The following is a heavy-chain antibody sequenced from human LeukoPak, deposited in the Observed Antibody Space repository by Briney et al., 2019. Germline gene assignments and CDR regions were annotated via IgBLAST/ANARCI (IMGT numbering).Heavy chain of an antibody. V-gene: IGHV1-8*01. D-gene: IGHD1-20*01. CDR2: MNPNSGNT. CDR1: GYTFTSYD. CDR3: ARGITGTTRGSQDYFDY. J-gene: IGHJ4*02. Sequence: GASVKVSCKXSGYTFTSYDINWVRQVTRQGREWMGWMNPNSGNTGYAQKFQGRVTMNRNTSISTAYMELSSLRSEDTAVYYCARGITGTTRGSQDYFDYWGQGTLVTVSS.